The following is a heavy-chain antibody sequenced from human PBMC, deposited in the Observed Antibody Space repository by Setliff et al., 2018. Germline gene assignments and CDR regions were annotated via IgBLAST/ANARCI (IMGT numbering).Heavy chain of an antibody. V-gene: IGHV3-23*03. CDR2: VYRGGSTT. CDR1: GFTSNNYA. D-gene: IGHD4-17*01. J-gene: IGHJ6*03. CDR3: AKDLGDDGHYYYYMDV. Sequence: GGSLRLSCVASGFTSNNYAMSWVRQAPGKRLEWVSVVYRGGSTTFYADSVKGRFTISRDDSKNTLYLQMNSLTVDDTAVYYCAKDLGDDGHYYYYMDVWGKGTTVTVSS.